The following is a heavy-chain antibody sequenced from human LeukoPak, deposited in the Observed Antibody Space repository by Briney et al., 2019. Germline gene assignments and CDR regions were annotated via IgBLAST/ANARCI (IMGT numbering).Heavy chain of an antibody. CDR3: ASVTTYYYDSSGYRPL. CDR2: ISSSSSYT. CDR1: GFTFSDNY. V-gene: IGHV3-11*03. J-gene: IGHJ4*02. D-gene: IGHD3-22*01. Sequence: GSLKLSCAASGFTFSDNYMTWIRQAPGKGLEWVSYISSSSSYTNYADSVKGRFTISRDNAKNSLYLQMNSLRAEDTAVYYCASVTTYYYDSSGYRPLWGQGTLVTVSS.